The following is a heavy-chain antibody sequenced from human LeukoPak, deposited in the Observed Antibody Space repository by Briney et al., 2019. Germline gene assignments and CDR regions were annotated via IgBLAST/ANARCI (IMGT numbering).Heavy chain of an antibody. CDR1: GGSFSGYY. Sequence: PSETLSLTCAVYGGSFSGYYWSWIRQPPGKGLEWIGSIYYSGSTYYNPSLKSRVTISVDTSKNQFSLKLSSVTAADTAVYYCATSRYYYDSSGYYNGAAFDIWGQGTMVTVSS. V-gene: IGHV4-34*01. CDR3: ATSRYYYDSSGYYNGAAFDI. J-gene: IGHJ3*02. D-gene: IGHD3-22*01. CDR2: IYYSGST.